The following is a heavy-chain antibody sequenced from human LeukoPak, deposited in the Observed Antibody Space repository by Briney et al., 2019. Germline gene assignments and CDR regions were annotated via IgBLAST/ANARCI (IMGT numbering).Heavy chain of an antibody. CDR2: INPNSGGT. CDR1: GYTFTGYY. V-gene: IGHV1-2*02. CDR3: ARGVRLVDVSGSYEN. D-gene: IGHD1-26*01. J-gene: IGHJ4*02. Sequence: ASVKVSCKASGYTFTGYYMHWVRQAPGQGLEWMGWINPNSGGTNYAQKFQSRVTMTRDTSISTAYMELSRLRSDDTAVYYCARGVRLVDVSGSYENCGQGTLVTVSS.